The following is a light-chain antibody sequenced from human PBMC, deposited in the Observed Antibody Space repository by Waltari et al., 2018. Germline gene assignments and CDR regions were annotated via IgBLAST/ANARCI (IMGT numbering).Light chain of an antibody. CDR3: SSYAGYSAVV. CDR1: SSDVGGFTY. Sequence: QSALTQPASVSGSPGQSITISCTGTSSDVGGFTYVSWYQHHPGKAPKLIIYDVSRWPSGVSNRSSGSKSGNTASLTISGLQAEDDADYYCSSYAGYSAVVFGGGTKVTVL. J-gene: IGLJ2*01. V-gene: IGLV2-14*03. CDR2: DVS.